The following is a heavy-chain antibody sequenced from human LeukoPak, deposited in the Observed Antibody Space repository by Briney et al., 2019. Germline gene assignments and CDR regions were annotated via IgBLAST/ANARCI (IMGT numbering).Heavy chain of an antibody. CDR2: IKQDGSET. D-gene: IGHD4-23*01. CDR3: ARGRGYGGNPSADY. V-gene: IGHV3-7*03. Sequence: GGSLRLSCAASGFTFSRYWMSWVRQAPRKGLEWVANIKQDGSETYYVDSVKGRFTIFRDNAKNSLYLQMNSLRAEDTAVYYCARGRGYGGNPSADYWGQGTLVTVSS. CDR1: GFTFSRYW. J-gene: IGHJ4*02.